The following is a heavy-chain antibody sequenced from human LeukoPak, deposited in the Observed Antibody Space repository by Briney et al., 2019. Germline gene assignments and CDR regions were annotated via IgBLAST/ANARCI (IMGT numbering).Heavy chain of an antibody. CDR2: INHSGST. CDR3: ARDGYSYSHYYGMDV. V-gene: IGHV4-34*01. J-gene: IGHJ6*02. D-gene: IGHD5-18*01. CDR1: GGSFSGYY. Sequence: SETLSLTCAVYGGSFSGYYWSWIRQPPGKGLEWIGEINHSGSTNYNPPLKSRVTISVDTSKNQFSLKLSSVTAADTAVYYCARDGYSYSHYYGMDVWGQGTTVTVSS.